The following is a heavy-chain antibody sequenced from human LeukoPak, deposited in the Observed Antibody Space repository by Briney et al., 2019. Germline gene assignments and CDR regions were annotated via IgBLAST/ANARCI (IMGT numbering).Heavy chain of an antibody. D-gene: IGHD5-12*01. Sequence: ASVKVSCKTSGYXFTDYHLHWVRQAPGQGLEWVGWIHPNTGATHHAQKFQGRLTMTRDTSISTVYMELTRLRSDDTAVYYCARDMGRYSGYDYDYWGQGTLVTASS. CDR3: ARDMGRYSGYDYDY. V-gene: IGHV1-2*02. CDR2: IHPNTGAT. CDR1: GYXFTDYH. J-gene: IGHJ4*02.